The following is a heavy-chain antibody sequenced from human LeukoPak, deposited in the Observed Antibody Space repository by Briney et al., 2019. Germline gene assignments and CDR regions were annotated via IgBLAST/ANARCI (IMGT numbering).Heavy chain of an antibody. D-gene: IGHD3-22*01. CDR2: INPNSGRT. CDR3: ARAGLWDYSDSSGYHNGAFDI. V-gene: IGHV1-2*02. J-gene: IGHJ3*02. CDR1: GYTFTGYY. Sequence: ASVKVSCKASGYTFTGYYMNWVRQAPGQGLEWMGWINPNSGRTNYAQNFQGRVTMTRDPSISTAYMELNSLTSNDTAVYYCARAGLWDYSDSSGYHNGAFDIWGQGTMVTVSS.